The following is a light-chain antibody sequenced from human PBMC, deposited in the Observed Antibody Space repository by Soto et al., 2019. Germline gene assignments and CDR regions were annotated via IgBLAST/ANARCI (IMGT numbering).Light chain of an antibody. Sequence: QSVLTQPPSVSGAPGQRVTSSCTGSSSNMGAGNDVHWYQQHPGTDPKLLIYVNRNRPSGVPDRFSGSNSGTSASLAITGLQAEDEADYYCQSYYSSLSAVVFGGGTKLTFL. CDR3: QSYYSSLSAVV. V-gene: IGLV1-40*01. CDR1: SSNMGAGND. J-gene: IGLJ2*01. CDR2: VNR.